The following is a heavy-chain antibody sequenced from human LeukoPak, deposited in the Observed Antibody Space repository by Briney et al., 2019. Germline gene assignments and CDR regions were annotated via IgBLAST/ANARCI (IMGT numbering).Heavy chain of an antibody. V-gene: IGHV1-18*04. D-gene: IGHD5-12*01. CDR2: ISAYNGNT. CDR1: GYTFTSHY. CDR3: ARENHRYGGYDY. Sequence: WASVKVSCKASGYTFTSHYMHWVRQAPGQGLEWMGWISAYNGNTNYAQKLQGRVTMTTDTSTSTAYMELRSLRSDDTAVYYCARENHRYGGYDYWGQGTLVTVSS. J-gene: IGHJ4*02.